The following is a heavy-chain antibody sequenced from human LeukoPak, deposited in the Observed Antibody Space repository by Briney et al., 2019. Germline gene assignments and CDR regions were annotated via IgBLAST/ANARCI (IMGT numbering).Heavy chain of an antibody. CDR2: IYYTGST. D-gene: IGHD2-2*01. J-gene: IGHJ4*02. CDR3: ARVYQSAEYYFDY. Sequence: SETLSLTCTVSGCSFYSYYWSWIRQPPGKGLEWIGYIYYTGSTEYYPSLKSRVTISLDTSKNQFSLKLTSVTAADTAVYYCARVYQSAEYYFDYWGQGNLVSVSS. V-gene: IGHV4-59*01. CDR1: GCSFYSYY.